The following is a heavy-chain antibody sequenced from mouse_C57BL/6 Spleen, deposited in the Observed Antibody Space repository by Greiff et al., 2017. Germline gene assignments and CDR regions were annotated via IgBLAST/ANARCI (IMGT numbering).Heavy chain of an antibody. V-gene: IGHV1-4*01. CDR1: GYTFTSYT. J-gene: IGHJ4*01. CDR3: ARGGLGRYGSTGYAMEY. CDR2: INPSSGYT. D-gene: IGHD1-1*01. Sequence: QVQLQQSGAELARPGASVKMSCKASGYTFTSYTMPWVKQRPGQGLEWIGYINPSSGYTKYNQKFKDKATLTADKSSSTAYMQLSSLTSEDSAVYYCARGGLGRYGSTGYAMEYWGQGTSVTVSS.